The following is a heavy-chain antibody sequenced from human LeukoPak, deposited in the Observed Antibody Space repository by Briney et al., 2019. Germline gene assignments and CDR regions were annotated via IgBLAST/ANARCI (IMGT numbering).Heavy chain of an antibody. Sequence: PGGSLRLSCAASGFTFSSYSMNWVRQAPGRELEGVSSITSSSSYIYYADSVKGRFTNSRDNAKNSLYLQMNSLRAEDTAVYYCVRDGHDSSGYYWAWSFDLWGRGTLVTVSS. CDR2: ITSSSSYI. CDR3: VRDGHDSSGYYWAWSFDL. D-gene: IGHD3-22*01. J-gene: IGHJ2*01. CDR1: GFTFSSYS. V-gene: IGHV3-21*01.